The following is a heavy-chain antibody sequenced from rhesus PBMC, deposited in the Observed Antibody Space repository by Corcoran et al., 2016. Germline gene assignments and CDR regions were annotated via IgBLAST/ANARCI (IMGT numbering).Heavy chain of an antibody. Sequence: QVQLQESGPGLVKPSETLSLTCAVSGSSISAYYWSLIRQPPGKGLEWIGRVSDSGYTDYNPSLKSRVTISRDTSKNQFALRLTSVTAADTAVYYWARDAGPTYWGRGVLVTVSS. CDR1: GSSISAYY. V-gene: IGHV4-160*01. CDR3: ARDAGPTY. J-gene: IGHJ4*01. CDR2: VSDSGYT. D-gene: IGHD1-1*01.